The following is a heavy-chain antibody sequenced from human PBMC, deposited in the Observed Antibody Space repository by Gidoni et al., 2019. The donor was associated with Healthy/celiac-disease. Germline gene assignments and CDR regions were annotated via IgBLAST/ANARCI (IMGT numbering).Heavy chain of an antibody. CDR3: ARDGYSGYDSNYFDY. CDR1: GFTFSTYG. D-gene: IGHD5-12*01. Sequence: QVQLVESGGGVVQPGRSLRLSCAASGFTFSTYGMHWVRQAPGKGREWVAVIWYDGSNKYYADSVKGRFTISRDNSKNTLYLQMNSLRAEDTAVYYCARDGYSGYDSNYFDYWGQGTLVTVSS. J-gene: IGHJ4*02. CDR2: IWYDGSNK. V-gene: IGHV3-33*01.